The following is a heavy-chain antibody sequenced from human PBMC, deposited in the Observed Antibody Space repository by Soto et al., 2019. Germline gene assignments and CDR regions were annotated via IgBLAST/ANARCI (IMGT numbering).Heavy chain of an antibody. V-gene: IGHV2-70*04. Sequence: LVNPTQTLTLTCTFSGFSLSTSGMRVSWIRQPPGKALEWLARIDWDDDKFYSTSLKTRLTISKDTSKNQVVLTMTNMDPVDTATYYCARTYCSSTRCYIGYYGIDVWGQGTTVTVYS. D-gene: IGHD2-2*02. CDR1: GFSLSTSGMR. CDR3: ARTYCSSTRCYIGYYGIDV. J-gene: IGHJ6*02. CDR2: IDWDDDK.